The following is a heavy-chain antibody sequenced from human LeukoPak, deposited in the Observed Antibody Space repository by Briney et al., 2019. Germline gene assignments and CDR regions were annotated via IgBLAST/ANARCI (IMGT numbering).Heavy chain of an antibody. J-gene: IGHJ4*02. D-gene: IGHD6-25*01. CDR3: ATPSGGY. CDR2: IYSDGDT. Sequence: GGSLRLSCAASGFTFSSYEMNWVRQAPGKGLEWVSVIYSDGDTSYADSVKGRFTISRDISKNTLYLQVNSLRAEDTAVYYCATPSGGYWGQGTLVTVSS. V-gene: IGHV3-66*01. CDR1: GFTFSSYE.